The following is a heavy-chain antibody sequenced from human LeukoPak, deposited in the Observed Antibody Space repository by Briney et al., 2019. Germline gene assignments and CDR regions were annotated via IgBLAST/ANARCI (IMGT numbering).Heavy chain of an antibody. V-gene: IGHV4-39*01. CDR1: AGSSSSSSAE. Sequence: PSETLSLTCIVSAGSSSSSSAEWRCVRQPPVNAQKWIGSIYYSENTYYNPSLKSRVTISADTSKNQFSLTLGSVSATDTAVYYCVSPRGFSYGYFDYWGQGTLVTVSS. J-gene: IGHJ4*02. CDR2: IYYSENT. D-gene: IGHD5-18*01. CDR3: VSPRGFSYGYFDY.